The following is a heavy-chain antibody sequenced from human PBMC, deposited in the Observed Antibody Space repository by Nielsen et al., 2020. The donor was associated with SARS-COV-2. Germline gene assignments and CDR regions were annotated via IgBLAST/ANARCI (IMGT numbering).Heavy chain of an antibody. CDR3: AKDSIVGATLVLDY. J-gene: IGHJ4*02. V-gene: IGHV3-30*18. Sequence: GESLKISCAASGFTFSSYGMHWVRQAPGKGLEWVAVISYDGSNKYYADSVKGRFTISRDNSKNTLYLQMNSLRAEDTAEYYCAKDSIVGATLVLDYWGQGTLVTVSS. D-gene: IGHD1-26*01. CDR1: GFTFSSYG. CDR2: ISYDGSNK.